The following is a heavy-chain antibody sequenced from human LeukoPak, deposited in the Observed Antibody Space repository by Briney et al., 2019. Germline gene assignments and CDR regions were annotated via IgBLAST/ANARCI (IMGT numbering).Heavy chain of an antibody. CDR2: MNPNSGNT. Sequence: ASVKVSCKASGYTFTSYDISWVRQATGQGLEWMGWMNPNSGNTGYAQKFQGRVTMTRNTSISTAYMELSSLRSEDTAVYYCARQDSSSWYSGANLDYWGQGTLVTVSS. V-gene: IGHV1-8*01. D-gene: IGHD6-13*01. CDR1: GYTFTSYD. J-gene: IGHJ4*02. CDR3: ARQDSSSWYSGANLDY.